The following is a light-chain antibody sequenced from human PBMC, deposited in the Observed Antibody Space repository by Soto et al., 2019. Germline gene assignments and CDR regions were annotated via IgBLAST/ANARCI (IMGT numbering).Light chain of an antibody. CDR2: AAS. CDR3: QHYYIAPFT. V-gene: IGKV1-27*01. J-gene: IGKJ3*01. Sequence: DIQMTQSPSSLSAFLGDRVTITCRASQGISDYLVWYQQKPGKVPKLLIYAASTLQSGVPPRFSGTGSGTDFTLTISSLQPEDVATYYCQHYYIAPFTFGPGTKVDIK. CDR1: QGISDY.